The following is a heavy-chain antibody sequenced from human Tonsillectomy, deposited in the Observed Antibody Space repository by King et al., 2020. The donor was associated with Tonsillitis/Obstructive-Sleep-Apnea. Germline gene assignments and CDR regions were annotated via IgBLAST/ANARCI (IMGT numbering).Heavy chain of an antibody. CDR1: GGSFSGYY. J-gene: IGHJ6*03. CDR2: INHSGST. D-gene: IGHD3-10*01. Sequence: VQLQQWGAGLLKPSETLSLTCAVYGGSFSGYYWSWIRQPPGKGLEWIGEINHSGSTNYNPSLKSRVTISVDTSKNQFSLKLSSVTAADTAVYYCARSPGEGSYFMDVWGKGTTVTVSS. V-gene: IGHV4-34*01. CDR3: ARSPGEGSYFMDV.